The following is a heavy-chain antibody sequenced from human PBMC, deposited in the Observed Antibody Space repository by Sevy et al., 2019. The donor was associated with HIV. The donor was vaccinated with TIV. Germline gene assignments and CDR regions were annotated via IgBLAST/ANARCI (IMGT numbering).Heavy chain of an antibody. CDR2: IKQDGGAQ. J-gene: IGHJ4*02. CDR3: ARSTNSAALDY. D-gene: IGHD2-2*01. V-gene: IGHV3-7*01. Sequence: LSLTCAVSGFTFSSYWMSWVRQAPGKGLEWVANIKQDGGAQYYVDSVKGRFAISRDNAKNSLFLQMNSLRVEDTAVYYCARSTNSAALDYWGQGTPVTVSS. CDR1: GFTFSSYW.